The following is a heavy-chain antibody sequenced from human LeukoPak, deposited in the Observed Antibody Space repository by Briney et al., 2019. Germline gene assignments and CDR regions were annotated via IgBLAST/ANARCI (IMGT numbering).Heavy chain of an antibody. V-gene: IGHV1-8*03. CDR1: GYTFTSYD. J-gene: IGHJ6*03. D-gene: IGHD3-16*01. CDR2: MNPNSGNT. Sequence: ASVKVSCKASGYTFTSYDINWVRQATGQGLEWMGWMNPNSGNTGYAQKFQGGVTITRNSSISTAYMELSRLRSDDTAVYYCARDGVYEITFGGYYYYMDVWGKGTTVTVSS. CDR3: ARDGVYEITFGGYYYYMDV.